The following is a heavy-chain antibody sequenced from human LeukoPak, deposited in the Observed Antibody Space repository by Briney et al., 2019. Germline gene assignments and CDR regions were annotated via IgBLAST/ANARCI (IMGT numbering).Heavy chain of an antibody. V-gene: IGHV3-48*03. CDR3: ARDRGGGNIYFDY. D-gene: IGHD2-15*01. CDR1: GFTFSSYA. Sequence: GGSLRLSCAASGFTFSSYAMHWVRQAPGKGLQWISYISRSGDTIYYADSVKGRFTISRDNAKNSLYLQMNSLGAEDTAVYYCARDRGGGNIYFDYWGQGTLVTVSS. J-gene: IGHJ4*02. CDR2: ISRSGDTI.